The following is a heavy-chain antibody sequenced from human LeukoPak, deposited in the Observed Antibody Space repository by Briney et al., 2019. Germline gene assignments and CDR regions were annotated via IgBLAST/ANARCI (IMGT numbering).Heavy chain of an antibody. CDR2: IRYDGSNK. D-gene: IGHD3-10*01. Sequence: GGSLRLSCAASGFTLSSYGMHWVRQAPGKGLEWVAFIRYDGSNKYYADSVKGRFTISRDNSENTLWLQMTSLRAEDTAVYYCAKAPVRGVMFHLDYWGQGTLVTVSS. CDR3: AKAPVRGVMFHLDY. J-gene: IGHJ4*02. V-gene: IGHV3-30*02. CDR1: GFTLSSYG.